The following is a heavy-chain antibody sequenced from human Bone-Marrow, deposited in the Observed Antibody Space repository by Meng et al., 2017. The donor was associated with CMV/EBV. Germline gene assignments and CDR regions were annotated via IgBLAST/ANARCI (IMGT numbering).Heavy chain of an antibody. CDR2: KFYRESA. J-gene: IGHJ4*02. Sequence: SETLSLTCTVSGGSITTYYWSWIRQPPGKGLEWIGYKFYRESAQYNPPLKGRVTISVDTSKNQFSRKLSSVTAADTAVYYCASTVGIAAFGSWGQGTLVTVSS. V-gene: IGHV4-59*12. CDR1: GGSITTYY. D-gene: IGHD6-13*01. CDR3: ASTVGIAAFGS.